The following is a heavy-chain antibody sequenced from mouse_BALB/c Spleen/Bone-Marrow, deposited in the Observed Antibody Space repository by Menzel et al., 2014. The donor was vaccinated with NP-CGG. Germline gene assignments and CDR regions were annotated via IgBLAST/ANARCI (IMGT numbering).Heavy chain of an antibody. CDR1: GFTFSNYA. J-gene: IGHJ4*01. CDR2: ISDAGRYT. CDR3: VRSGGEYALDY. Sequence: EVQLVESGGGLVEPGGSLKLSCAASGFTFSNYAMSWVRQTPEKRLEWVATISDAGRYTYYPDSVKGRFTISRDNARNTLYLQMSSLRSEDPAFYYCVRSGGEYALDYWGQGTSVTVSS. V-gene: IGHV5-9-2*01.